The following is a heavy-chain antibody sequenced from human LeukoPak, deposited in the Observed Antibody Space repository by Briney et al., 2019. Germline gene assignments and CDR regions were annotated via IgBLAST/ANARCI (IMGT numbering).Heavy chain of an antibody. CDR2: IYSGGST. CDR1: GFTVSSNF. V-gene: IGHV3-53*01. Sequence: GGSLRLSCAASGFTVSSNFMSWVRQAPGKGLEWVSVIYSGGSTYYADSVKGRFTISRDNSKNTLYLQMNSPRAEDTAVYYCARDGSSPYYYYMDVWGKGTTVTVSS. D-gene: IGHD3-10*01. CDR3: ARDGSSPYYYYMDV. J-gene: IGHJ6*03.